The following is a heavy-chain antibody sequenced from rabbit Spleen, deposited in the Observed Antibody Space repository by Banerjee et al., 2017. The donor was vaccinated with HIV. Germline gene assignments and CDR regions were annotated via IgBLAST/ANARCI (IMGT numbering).Heavy chain of an antibody. CDR2: IYAGSSGST. Sequence: QEQLEESGGDLVKPEGSLTLTCTASGFSFSNNYWICWVRQAPGKGLEWIACIYAGSSGSTYYASWAKGRFTISKASSTTVTLQMTSLTAADTATYFCARDTSSSFSSYGMDLWGPGTLVTVS. CDR3: ARDTSSSFSSYGMDL. D-gene: IGHD1-1*01. CDR1: GFSFSNNYW. J-gene: IGHJ6*01. V-gene: IGHV1S45*01.